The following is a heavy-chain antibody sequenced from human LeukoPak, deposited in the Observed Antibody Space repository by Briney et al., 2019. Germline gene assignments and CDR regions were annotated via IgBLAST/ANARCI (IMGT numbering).Heavy chain of an antibody. CDR2: ITGSGSYT. CDR1: GFTFSGYS. D-gene: IGHD3-22*01. J-gene: IGHJ4*02. CDR3: ATSDSSGYYFSYY. V-gene: IGHV3-21*01. Sequence: GGSLRLSCAASGFTFSGYSMNWVRQAPGEGLEWVSSITGSGSYTYYADSVKGRFTISRDSARNSLYLQMNSLRAEDTAVYYCATSDSSGYYFSYYWGQGTLVTVSS.